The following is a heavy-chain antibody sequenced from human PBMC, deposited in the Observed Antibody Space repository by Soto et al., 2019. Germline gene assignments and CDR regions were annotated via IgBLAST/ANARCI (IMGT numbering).Heavy chain of an antibody. CDR2: IKQDGSEK. V-gene: IGHV3-7*03. Sequence: GGSLRLSCAASGFTFSSYWMSWVRQAPGKGLEWVANIKQDGSEKYYVDSVKGRFTISRDNAKNSLYLQMNSLRAEDTAVYYCGRCGEVLHLYYLYGMDVWGPGTTVAVSS. CDR1: GFTFSSYW. CDR3: GRCGEVLHLYYLYGMDV. J-gene: IGHJ6*02. D-gene: IGHD3-16*01.